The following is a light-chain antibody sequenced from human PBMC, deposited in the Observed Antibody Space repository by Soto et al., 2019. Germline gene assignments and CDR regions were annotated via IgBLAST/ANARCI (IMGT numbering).Light chain of an antibody. V-gene: IGKV1-39*01. J-gene: IGKJ1*01. Sequence: EIQMTESPSSLSASLGDSFTITCLASQNIKTYLNWYQQKPGKVPNLLIYAASSLHSGVPSRFSGSGSGTDFTLTISSLQPEDFATYYCQQSFSPPPWTVGPGTKVDIK. CDR3: QQSFSPPPWT. CDR1: QNIKTY. CDR2: AAS.